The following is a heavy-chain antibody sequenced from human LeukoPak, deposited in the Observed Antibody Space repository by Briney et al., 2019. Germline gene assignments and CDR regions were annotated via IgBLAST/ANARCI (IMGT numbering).Heavy chain of an antibody. CDR1: GDSISSDY. CDR2: IYDSVST. V-gene: IGHV4-59*08. CDR3: ARGWRDGYNFRY. Sequence: SETLSLSCTVSGDSISSDYWSWIRQPPGKGLEWIAYIYDSVSTNYNPSLKSRVTISADTSKNQFSLRVTSVTAADTAVYYCARGWRDGYNFRYWGQGALVSVCS. D-gene: IGHD5-24*01. J-gene: IGHJ4*02.